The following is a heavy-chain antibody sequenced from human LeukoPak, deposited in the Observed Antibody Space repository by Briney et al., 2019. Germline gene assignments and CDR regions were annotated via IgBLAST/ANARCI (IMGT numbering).Heavy chain of an antibody. Sequence: GGSLRLSCEASGFXFSDYYMSWIRQAPGKGLEWISYISGSNTRTNYAESVKGRFTISRDNDKNSLYLQMNSLRAEDTAVYYCSRICVPGGCYCRAFYIWGQGTMVTVS. CDR1: GFXFSDYY. D-gene: IGHD2-21*01. CDR2: ISGSNTRT. V-gene: IGHV3-11*03. J-gene: IGHJ3*02. CDR3: SRICVPGGCYCRAFYI.